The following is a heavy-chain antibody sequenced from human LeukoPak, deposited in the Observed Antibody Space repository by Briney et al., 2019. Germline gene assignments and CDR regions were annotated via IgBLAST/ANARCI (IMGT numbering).Heavy chain of an antibody. V-gene: IGHV5-51*01. J-gene: IGHJ4*02. CDR1: GYRFTSYW. Sequence: GESLKISWKGPGYRFTSYWIGWVRQMPGKGLEWMVIIYPGDSDTRYSPSFQGKVTISADKSISTAYLQWSSLKASDTAMYYCARQSSLRYFDWWGQGTLVTVSS. CDR3: ARQSSLRYFDW. D-gene: IGHD3-9*01. CDR2: IYPGDSDT.